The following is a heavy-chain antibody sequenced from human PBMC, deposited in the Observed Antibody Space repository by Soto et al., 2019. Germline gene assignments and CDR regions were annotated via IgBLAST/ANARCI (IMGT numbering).Heavy chain of an antibody. CDR1: GFTFSSYW. Sequence: GGSLRLSCAASGFTFSSYWMHWVRQAPGKGLVWVSRISSDGSYTNYADSVKGRFTISRDNAKNTLYLQMNSLRAEDTAVYYCAIDHQQLVFKGNWFAPWAQGNLVTVSS. J-gene: IGHJ5*02. CDR2: ISSDGSYT. CDR3: AIDHQQLVFKGNWFAP. V-gene: IGHV3-74*01. D-gene: IGHD6-13*01.